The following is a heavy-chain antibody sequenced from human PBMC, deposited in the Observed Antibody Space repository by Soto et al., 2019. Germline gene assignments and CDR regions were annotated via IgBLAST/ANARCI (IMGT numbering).Heavy chain of an antibody. J-gene: IGHJ4*02. CDR3: ARAMRGSYLRYFDY. D-gene: IGHD1-26*01. Sequence: QVQLQESGPGLVKPSETLSLTCTVSGGSISSYYWSWIRQPPGKGLEWIGYIYYSGSTNYNPSLKSRVTISVDTSKNQFSLKLSSVTAADTAVYYCARAMRGSYLRYFDYWVQGTLVTVSS. CDR2: IYYSGST. CDR1: GGSISSYY. V-gene: IGHV4-59*01.